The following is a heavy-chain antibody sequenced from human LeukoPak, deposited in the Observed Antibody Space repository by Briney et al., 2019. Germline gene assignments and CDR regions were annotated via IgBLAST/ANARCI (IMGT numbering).Heavy chain of an antibody. J-gene: IGHJ6*03. D-gene: IGHD2-2*03. Sequence: GRSLRLSCAASGFTFSSYGMHWVRQAPGKGLEWAAFIRYDGSNKYYADSAKGRFTISRDNSKNTLYLQMNSLRAEDTAVYYCAKDWIYYYYMDVWGKGTTVTVSS. V-gene: IGHV3-30*02. CDR2: IRYDGSNK. CDR3: AKDWIYYYYMDV. CDR1: GFTFSSYG.